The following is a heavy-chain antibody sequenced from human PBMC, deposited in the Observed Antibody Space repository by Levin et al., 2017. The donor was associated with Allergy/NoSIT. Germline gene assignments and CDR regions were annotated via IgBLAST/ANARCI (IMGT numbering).Heavy chain of an antibody. CDR1: GFTFSKYA. J-gene: IGHJ6*02. CDR2: IGSTGIST. D-gene: IGHD2-2*01. V-gene: IGHV3-23*01. Sequence: GGSLRLSCAASGFTFSKYAMTWVRQAPGKGLEWVSGIGSTGISTYYADSVKGRFTISKDNSKNTLYVQMNSLRPEDTATYYCAKAQGGDIVVVPAALGDYYFGLDIWGQGTTVTVS. CDR3: AKAQGGDIVVVPAALGDYYFGLDI.